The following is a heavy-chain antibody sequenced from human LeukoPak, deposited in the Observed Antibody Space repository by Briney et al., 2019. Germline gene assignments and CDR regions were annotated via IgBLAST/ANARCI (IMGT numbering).Heavy chain of an antibody. D-gene: IGHD4-11*01. J-gene: IGHJ3*02. CDR2: ISGSGGST. CDR3: ARPATNNDYSEAFDI. Sequence: GGSLRLSCAASGFTFSSYAMSWVRQAPGKGLEWVSAISGSGGSTYYADSVKGRFTISRDNAKNSLYLQMNSLRAEDTAVYYCARPATNNDYSEAFDIWGQGTMVTVSS. CDR1: GFTFSSYA. V-gene: IGHV3-23*01.